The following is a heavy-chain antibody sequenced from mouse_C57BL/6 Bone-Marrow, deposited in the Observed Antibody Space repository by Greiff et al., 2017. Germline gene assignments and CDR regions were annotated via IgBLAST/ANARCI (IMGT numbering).Heavy chain of an antibody. V-gene: IGHV1-7*01. CDR3: ARRDYGSSDGFAY. D-gene: IGHD1-1*01. CDR1: GYTFTSYW. CDR2: INPSSGYT. J-gene: IGHJ3*01. Sequence: QVQLQQSGAELAKPGASVKLSCKASGYTFTSYWMHWVKQRPGQGLEWIGYINPSSGYTKYNQKFKDKATLTADKSSSTAYMQLSSLTYEDSAVYYCARRDYGSSDGFAYWGQGTLVTVSA.